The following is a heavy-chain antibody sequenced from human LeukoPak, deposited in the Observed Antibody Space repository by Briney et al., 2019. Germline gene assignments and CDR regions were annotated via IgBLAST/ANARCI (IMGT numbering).Heavy chain of an antibody. CDR1: GFTFSSYA. CDR3: AKDQLSKSAQWLVYYYYGMDV. J-gene: IGHJ6*02. CDR2: ISYDGSNK. V-gene: IGHV3-30-3*01. Sequence: SGGSLRLSCAASGFTFSSYAMHWVRQAPGKGLEWVAVISYDGSNKYYADSVKGRFTISRDNSKNTLYLQMNSLRAEDTAVYYCAKDQLSKSAQWLVYYYYGMDVWGQGTTVTVSS. D-gene: IGHD6-19*01.